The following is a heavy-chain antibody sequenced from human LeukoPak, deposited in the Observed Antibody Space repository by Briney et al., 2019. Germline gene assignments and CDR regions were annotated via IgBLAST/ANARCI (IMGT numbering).Heavy chain of an antibody. CDR1: VYTFTSYA. J-gene: IGHJ4*02. Sequence: TVNVSSNSSVYTFTSYAISWVPQAPGQGLEWMGWISAYNGNTNYAQKLQGRVTMTTDTSTSTAYMELRSLRSDDTAVYYCARDPPTYYYDSSGRTFDYWRQGTLVTVSS. CDR2: ISAYNGNT. D-gene: IGHD3-22*01. CDR3: ARDPPTYYYDSSGRTFDY. V-gene: IGHV1-18*04.